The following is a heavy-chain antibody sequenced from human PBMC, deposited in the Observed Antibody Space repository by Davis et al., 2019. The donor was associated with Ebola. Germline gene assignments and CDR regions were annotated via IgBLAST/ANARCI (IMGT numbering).Heavy chain of an antibody. CDR1: GGSISGHY. Sequence: PSETLSLTCTVSGGSISGHYWSWIRQSPGKGLEWIGYISYSGNTSYNPSLRSRVTMSVDTSKNQFSLRLSSVTAADTAVYFCARGPPYFCMGGRCYSYYFDSWGQGTLVTVSS. V-gene: IGHV4-59*11. CDR3: ARGPPYFCMGGRCYSYYFDS. CDR2: ISYSGNT. D-gene: IGHD2-15*01. J-gene: IGHJ4*02.